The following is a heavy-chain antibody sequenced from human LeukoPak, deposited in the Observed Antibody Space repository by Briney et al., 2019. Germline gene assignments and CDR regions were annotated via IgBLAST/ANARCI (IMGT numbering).Heavy chain of an antibody. J-gene: IGHJ6*03. CDR1: GYTFTSYG. V-gene: IGHV1-18*01. CDR3: ARAFGGIAVAGSNYYCYYYYMDV. Sequence: GASVKVSCKASGYTFTSYGISWVRQAPGQGLEWMGWISAYNGNTNYAQKLQGRVTMTTDTSTSTAYMELRSLRSDDTAVYYCARAFGGIAVAGSNYYCYYYYMDVWGKGTTVTISS. CDR2: ISAYNGNT. D-gene: IGHD6-19*01.